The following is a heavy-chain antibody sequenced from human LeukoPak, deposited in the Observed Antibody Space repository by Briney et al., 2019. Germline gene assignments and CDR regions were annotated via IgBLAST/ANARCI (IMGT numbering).Heavy chain of an antibody. Sequence: GGSLRLSCAASGFTFSSYSMNWVRQAPGKGLEWVSYISSSSSTIYYADSVKGRFTISRDNAENSLYLQMNSLRAEDTAVYYCARDPPYDSSGYYYGRGYWGQGTLVTVSS. CDR1: GFTFSSYS. J-gene: IGHJ4*02. CDR3: ARDPPYDSSGYYYGRGY. D-gene: IGHD3-22*01. V-gene: IGHV3-48*01. CDR2: ISSSSSTI.